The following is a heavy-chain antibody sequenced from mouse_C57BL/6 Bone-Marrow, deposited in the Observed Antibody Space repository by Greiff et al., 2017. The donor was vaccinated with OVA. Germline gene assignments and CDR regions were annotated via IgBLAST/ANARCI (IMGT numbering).Heavy chain of an antibody. Sequence: QVHVKQPGAELVKPGASVKVSCKASGYTFTSYWMHWVKQRPGQGLEWIGRIHPSDSDTNYNQKFKGKATLTVDKSSSTAYMQLSSLTSEDSAVYYCANYYGSSYWYFDVWGTGTTVTVSS. J-gene: IGHJ1*03. D-gene: IGHD1-1*01. CDR1: GYTFTSYW. CDR3: ANYYGSSYWYFDV. V-gene: IGHV1-74*01. CDR2: IHPSDSDT.